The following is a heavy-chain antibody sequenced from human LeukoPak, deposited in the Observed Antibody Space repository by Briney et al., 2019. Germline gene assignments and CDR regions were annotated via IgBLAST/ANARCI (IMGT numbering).Heavy chain of an antibody. Sequence: LSLTCTTTSTTVTITNITSTTPATTTGLEWVPLISSAAITYYADSVTGRSPISRDNSKNTVYLQTTSLRPAAPATYYCAPTDHPNAAHYSGQGTLVTVSS. CDR2: ISSAAIT. J-gene: IGHJ4*02. V-gene: IGHV3-53*01. CDR3: APTDHPNAAHY. CDR1: STTVTITN. D-gene: IGHD4-11*01.